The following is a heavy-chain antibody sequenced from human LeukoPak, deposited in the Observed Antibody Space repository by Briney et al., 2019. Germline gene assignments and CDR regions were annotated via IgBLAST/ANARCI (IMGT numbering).Heavy chain of an antibody. CDR1: GFTFTSSA. CDR2: IVVGRGNT. J-gene: IGHJ4*02. V-gene: IGHV1-58*02. CDR3: AAESLQNVSFDY. Sequence: SVNVSCKASGFTFTSSAMQWVRQARGQRLERIGWIVVGRGNTNYPQKFQERVTITRDMSTSTDYTELSSLRSEDTAVYYCAAESLQNVSFDYWGQGPLVTVSS.